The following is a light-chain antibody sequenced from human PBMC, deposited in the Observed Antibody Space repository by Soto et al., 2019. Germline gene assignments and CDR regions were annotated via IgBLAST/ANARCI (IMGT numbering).Light chain of an antibody. CDR1: QSISSW. CDR2: DAS. V-gene: IGKV1-5*01. CDR3: QQYNSYSWT. Sequence: DIQMTQSPSTLSASVGDRVTITCRASQSISSWLAWYQQKPGKAPKLLIYDASSLESGVPSRFSDSGSGTEFTLTISSLQPDDFATYYCQQYNSYSWTFGQGTRWISN. J-gene: IGKJ1*01.